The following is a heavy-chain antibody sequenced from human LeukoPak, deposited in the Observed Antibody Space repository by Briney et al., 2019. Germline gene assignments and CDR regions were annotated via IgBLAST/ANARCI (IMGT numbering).Heavy chain of an antibody. J-gene: IGHJ4*02. V-gene: IGHV1-69*05. D-gene: IGHD6-19*01. CDR1: GGTFSSYA. CDR2: IIPIFGTA. CDR3: ARLIGYSSGWEYYFDY. Sequence: ASVKVSCKASGGTFSSYAISWVRQAPGQGLEWMGGIIPIFGTANYAQKFQGRVTITTDESTSTAYMELGSLRSEDTAVYYCARLIGYSSGWEYYFDYWGQGTLVTVSS.